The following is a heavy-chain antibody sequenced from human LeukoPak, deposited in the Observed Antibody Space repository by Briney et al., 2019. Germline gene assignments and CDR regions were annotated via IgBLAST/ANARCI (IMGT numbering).Heavy chain of an antibody. Sequence: GGSLRLSCAASGFTVSSNYMSWVRQAPGKGLEWVSVIYSGGSTYYADSVKGRFTISRDNSKNTLYLQMNSLRAEDTALYYCARDYYDSSGYILYWGQGTLVTVSS. D-gene: IGHD3-22*01. J-gene: IGHJ4*02. V-gene: IGHV3-53*01. CDR3: ARDYYDSSGYILY. CDR1: GFTVSSNY. CDR2: IYSGGST.